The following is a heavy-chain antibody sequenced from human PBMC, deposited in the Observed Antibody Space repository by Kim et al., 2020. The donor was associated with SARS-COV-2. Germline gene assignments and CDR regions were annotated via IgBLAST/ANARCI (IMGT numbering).Heavy chain of an antibody. CDR2: ISAYTGDT. D-gene: IGHD2-8*02. CDR1: GYKFTSHG. J-gene: IGHJ5*02. CDR3: ARDTGDVPVPSDFPEPQGWFDP. V-gene: IGHV1-18*01. Sequence: ASVKVSCKASGYKFTSHGISWVRQAPGQGLEWMGWISAYTGDTNYAQKFEGRVSMTTDTTTNTVYMELRSLKSDDTAVYFCARDTGDVPVPSDFPEPQGWFDPWGQGTLVTVSS.